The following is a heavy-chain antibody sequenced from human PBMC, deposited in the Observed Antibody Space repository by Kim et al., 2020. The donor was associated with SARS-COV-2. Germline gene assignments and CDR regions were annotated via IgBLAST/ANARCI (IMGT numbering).Heavy chain of an antibody. CDR1: GGSFSGYY. CDR3: ATRRPTYYYDSSGYQY. J-gene: IGHJ4*02. Sequence: SETLSLTCAVYGGSFSGYYWSWIRQPPGKGLEWIGEINHSGSTNYNPSLKSRVTISVDTSKNQFSLKLSSVTAADTAVYYCATRRPTYYYDSSGYQYWGQGTLVTVSS. V-gene: IGHV4-34*01. D-gene: IGHD3-22*01. CDR2: INHSGST.